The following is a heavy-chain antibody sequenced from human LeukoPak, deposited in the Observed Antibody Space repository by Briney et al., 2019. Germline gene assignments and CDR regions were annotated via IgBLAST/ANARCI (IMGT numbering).Heavy chain of an antibody. J-gene: IGHJ4*02. Sequence: GGSLRLSCSASGFTFSSYAMHWVRQAPGKGLEYVSAISSNGGSTYYADSVKGRFTISRDNSNTTLYLQMSSLRAEDTAVYYCVRQGDPAMGGGFDYWGQGTLVTVSS. CDR3: VRQGDPAMGGGFDY. D-gene: IGHD5-18*01. V-gene: IGHV3-64D*06. CDR1: GFTFSSYA. CDR2: ISSNGGST.